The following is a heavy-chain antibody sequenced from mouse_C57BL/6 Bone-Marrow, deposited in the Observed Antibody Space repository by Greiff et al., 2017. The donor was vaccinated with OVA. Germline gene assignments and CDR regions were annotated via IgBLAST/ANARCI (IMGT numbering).Heavy chain of an antibody. CDR2: IYPGDGNT. CDR1: GYAFSSSW. J-gene: IGHJ2*01. V-gene: IGHV1-82*01. D-gene: IGHD2-10*01. CDR3: ARERILLCPLFDY. Sequence: VQLQQSGPELVKPGASVKISCKASGYAFSSSWMNWVKQRPGKGLEWIGRIYPGDGNTNYNGKVKGKVTLTADKSSSTAYMQLSSLTSEDSAVYFSARERILLCPLFDYWGQGTTLTVSS.